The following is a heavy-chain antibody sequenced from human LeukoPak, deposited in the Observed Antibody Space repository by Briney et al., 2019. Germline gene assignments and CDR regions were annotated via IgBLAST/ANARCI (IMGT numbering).Heavy chain of an antibody. V-gene: IGHV1-2*02. J-gene: IGHJ3*01. CDR1: GYTITGEY. Sequence: ASVKVSCEASGYTITGEYMHWVRQAPGQGLEWMGWINPNNGGTNYAQKFQGRVTMTRDTSISTAYMELSSLRSDDTAIYHCARAAPRNGSYSVGTDAFDVWGQGTMVIVSS. D-gene: IGHD3-22*01. CDR3: ARAAPRNGSYSVGTDAFDV. CDR2: INPNNGGT.